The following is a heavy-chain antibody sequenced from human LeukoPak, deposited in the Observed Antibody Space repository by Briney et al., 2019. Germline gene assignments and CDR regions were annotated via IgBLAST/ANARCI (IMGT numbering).Heavy chain of an antibody. CDR1: GFTFSSYE. J-gene: IGHJ4*02. CDR3: ARASWISTADAVC. Sequence: GGSLRLSCAASGFTFSSYEMNWVRQAPGKGLEGVSYISSSGSTIYYADSVKGRFTLSRDDSRNTVYLQLNNLRVEDTAIYYCARASWISTADAVCWGQGTQVTVSS. V-gene: IGHV3-48*03. D-gene: IGHD2-2*03. CDR2: ISSSGSTI.